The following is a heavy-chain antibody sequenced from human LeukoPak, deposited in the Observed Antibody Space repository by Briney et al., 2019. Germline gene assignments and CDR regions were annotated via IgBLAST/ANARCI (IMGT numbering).Heavy chain of an antibody. CDR2: INLYHGVT. V-gene: IGHV1-2*06. D-gene: IGHD5-24*01. CDR3: TIKILYSGVETPTDPEEFFQH. Sequence: ASVRVSCKASGYTFRDHYMHWVRQVPGQGPEWTGRINLYHGVTNYAQKFQGRVTMTHDGASNAYMDLSNLRPDDTAIYYCTIKILYSGVETPTDPEEFFQHWGQGTLITVSS. CDR1: GYTFRDHY. J-gene: IGHJ1*01.